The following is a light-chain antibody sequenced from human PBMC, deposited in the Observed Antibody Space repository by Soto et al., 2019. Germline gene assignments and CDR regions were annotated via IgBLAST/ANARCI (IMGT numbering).Light chain of an antibody. CDR1: SSNIGSNT. Sequence: QSVLTQPPSASGTPGQIVAISCSGSSSNIGSNTVTWYQQLPGTAPKLLIYSTSQRSSGVPGRFSGSKSGASASLSISGLQSEDEADYYCAAWDDRMDVYVFGKRTKVTVL. CDR2: STS. CDR3: AAWDDRMDVYV. J-gene: IGLJ1*01. V-gene: IGLV1-44*01.